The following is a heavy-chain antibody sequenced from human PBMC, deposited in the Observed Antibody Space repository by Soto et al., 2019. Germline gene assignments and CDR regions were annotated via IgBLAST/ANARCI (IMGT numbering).Heavy chain of an antibody. CDR3: ARGVHYDSSGYYYFY. V-gene: IGHV1-69*13. Sequence: SVKVSFKASGGTFSSYAISWLRQAPGQGLEWMGGIIPIFGTANYAQKFQGRVTITADESTSTAYMELRSLRSEDTAVYYCARGVHYDSSGYYYFYWGQGTLVTVSS. D-gene: IGHD3-22*01. J-gene: IGHJ4*02. CDR2: IIPIFGTA. CDR1: GGTFSSYA.